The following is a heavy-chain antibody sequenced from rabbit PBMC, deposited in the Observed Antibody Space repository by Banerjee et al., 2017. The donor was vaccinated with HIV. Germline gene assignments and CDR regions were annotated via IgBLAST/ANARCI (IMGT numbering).Heavy chain of an antibody. CDR1: GFTISSRYY. CDR2: IYAGDGNT. Sequence: QEQLEESGGDLVKPGGSLTLTCTASGFTISSRYYMCWVRQAPGKGLEWIACIYAGDGNTYYASWVNGRFTISKTSSTTVTLQMTSLTAADTATYFCARDVLNTDSYDFNLWGPGTLVTVS. J-gene: IGHJ4*01. V-gene: IGHV1S45*01. CDR3: ARDVLNTDSYDFNL. D-gene: IGHD1-1*01.